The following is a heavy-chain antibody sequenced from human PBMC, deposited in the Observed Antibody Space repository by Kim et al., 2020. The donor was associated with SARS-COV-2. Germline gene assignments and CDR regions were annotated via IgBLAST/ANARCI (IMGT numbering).Heavy chain of an antibody. D-gene: IGHD4-17*01. Sequence: KYNSSLKSRVTMFMDRSKNQFSVRLSSVTAADTAMYYCTKDSRRGWFDPWGQGTLVTVSS. J-gene: IGHJ5*02. CDR3: TKDSRRGWFDP. V-gene: IGHV4-4*07.